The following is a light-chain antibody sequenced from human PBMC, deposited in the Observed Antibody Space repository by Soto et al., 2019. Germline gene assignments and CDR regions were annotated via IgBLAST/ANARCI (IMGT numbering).Light chain of an antibody. Sequence: SYELTQPPSVSVAPGETARITCGGNNIGGKSVHWYQWKPGQAPLLIIYNDGDRPSGIPERFSGSNSGNTATLTVSRVEAGDEAEYYCQVWGSNADPHVVFGGGTKLTVL. V-gene: IGLV3-21*04. J-gene: IGLJ2*01. CDR1: NIGGKS. CDR2: NDG. CDR3: QVWGSNADPHVV.